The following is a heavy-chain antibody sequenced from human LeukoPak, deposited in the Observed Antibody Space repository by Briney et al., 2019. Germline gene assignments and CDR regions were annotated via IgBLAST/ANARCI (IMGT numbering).Heavy chain of an antibody. CDR1: GFTFSNAW. CDR3: AKDRSSGCFDY. V-gene: IGHV3-23*01. Sequence: GGSLRLSCAASGFTFSNAWMNWVRQAPGKGLEWVSAISGSGGSTYYADSVKGRFTISRDNSKNTLYLQMNSLRAEDTAVYYCAKDRSSGCFDYWGQGTLVTVSS. D-gene: IGHD6-19*01. J-gene: IGHJ4*02. CDR2: ISGSGGST.